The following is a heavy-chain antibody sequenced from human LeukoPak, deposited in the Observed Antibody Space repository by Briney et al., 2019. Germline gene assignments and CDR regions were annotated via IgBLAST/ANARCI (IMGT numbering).Heavy chain of an antibody. CDR2: ISDDGGSK. CDR1: GFTFSSYG. D-gene: IGHD6-13*01. Sequence: PGGSLRLSCAASGFTFSSYGMHWVRQAPGKGLEWVAVISDDGGSKYYADSVKGRFTISRDNSENTLYVQMNNLRAEDTAVYYCARVFAKQELVSPLYYWGQGTLVTVSS. CDR3: ARVFAKQELVSPLYY. V-gene: IGHV3-30*19. J-gene: IGHJ4*02.